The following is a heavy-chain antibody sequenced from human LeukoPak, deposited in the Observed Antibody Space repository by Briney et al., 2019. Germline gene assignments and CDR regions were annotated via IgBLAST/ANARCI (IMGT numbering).Heavy chain of an antibody. D-gene: IGHD6-19*01. CDR1: GFTFGDYA. CDR3: TRGPYSSGWGDY. Sequence: PGGSLRLSCTASGFTFGDYAMSWVRQAPGKGLEWVGFIRSEAYGGTTEYAASVKGRFTISRDDSKSIAYLQMNSLKTEDTAVYYCTRGPYSSGWGDYWGQGTLVTVSS. J-gene: IGHJ4*02. CDR2: IRSEAYGGTT. V-gene: IGHV3-49*04.